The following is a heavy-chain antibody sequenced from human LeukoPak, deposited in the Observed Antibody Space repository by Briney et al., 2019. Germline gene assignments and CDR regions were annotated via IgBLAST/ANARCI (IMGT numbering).Heavy chain of an antibody. V-gene: IGHV1-8*01. J-gene: IGHJ5*02. D-gene: IGHD4-11*01. CDR3: ARSFGPYSNDLPFDP. CDR2: MNPNSGNT. CDR1: GYTFTSYD. Sequence: ASVKVSCKASGYTFTSYDNNWVRQATGQGLEWMGWMNPNSGNTGYAQKFQGRVTMTRNTSISTAYMELSSLRSEDTAVYYCARSFGPYSNDLPFDPWGQGTLVTVSS.